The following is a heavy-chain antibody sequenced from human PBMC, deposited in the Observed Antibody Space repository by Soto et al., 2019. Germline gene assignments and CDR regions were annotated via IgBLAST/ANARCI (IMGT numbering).Heavy chain of an antibody. Sequence: GESLKISCKGSGYSFTSYWIGWVRQLPGKGLEWMGIIYPGDHETRYSPSFHGKVTISADKSINTAYLQWNSLEASDTAFYFCARSPRSSPYFDYWGQGALVTVSS. CDR1: GYSFTSYW. CDR3: ARSPRSSPYFDY. V-gene: IGHV5-51*01. CDR2: IYPGDHET. J-gene: IGHJ4*02. D-gene: IGHD6-13*01.